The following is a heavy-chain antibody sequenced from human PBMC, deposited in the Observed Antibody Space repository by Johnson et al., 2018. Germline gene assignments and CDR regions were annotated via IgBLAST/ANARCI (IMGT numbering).Heavy chain of an antibody. Sequence: VQLVESGGGLVQPGGSLRLSCAASGFTFSLYDMSWVRQAPGKGLEWVSAISGRGDSTYYADSVKGRFTISRDNSKNILYLQMNSLTTEDTAIYYCTKGVRRGSTAADYWGQGSLVTVSS. CDR1: GFTFSLYD. CDR2: ISGRGDST. CDR3: TKGVRRGSTAADY. V-gene: IGHV3-23*04. D-gene: IGHD2-2*01. J-gene: IGHJ4*02.